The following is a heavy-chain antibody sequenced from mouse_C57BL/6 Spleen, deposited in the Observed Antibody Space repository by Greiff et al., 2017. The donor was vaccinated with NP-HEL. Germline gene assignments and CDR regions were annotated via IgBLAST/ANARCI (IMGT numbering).Heavy chain of an antibody. CDR1: GYTFTSYW. J-gene: IGHJ4*01. CDR2: IDPSDSYT. V-gene: IGHV1-59*01. CDR3: ARWLLPYYDMDY. D-gene: IGHD2-3*01. Sequence: QVQLKQPGAELVRPGTSVKLSCKASGYTFTSYWMHWVKQRPGQGLEWIGVIDPSDSYTNYNQKFKGKATLTVDTSSSTAYMQLSSLTSEDSAVYYCARWLLPYYDMDYWGQGTSGTVSS.